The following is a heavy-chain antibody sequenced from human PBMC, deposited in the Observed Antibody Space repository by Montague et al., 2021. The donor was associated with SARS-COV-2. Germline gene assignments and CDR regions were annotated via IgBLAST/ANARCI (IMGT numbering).Heavy chain of an antibody. J-gene: IGHJ6*02. CDR1: GGSISSSNW. CDR2: IYHSGST. V-gene: IGHV4-4*02. Sequence: SETLSLTCAVSGGSISSSNWWSWGRQHPGKGLEWIGEIYHSGSTNYNPSLKSRVTISVDKSKNQFSLKLSSVTAADTAVYYCARRPLGDYYYGMDVWGQGTTVTVSS. CDR3: ARRPLGDYYYGMDV.